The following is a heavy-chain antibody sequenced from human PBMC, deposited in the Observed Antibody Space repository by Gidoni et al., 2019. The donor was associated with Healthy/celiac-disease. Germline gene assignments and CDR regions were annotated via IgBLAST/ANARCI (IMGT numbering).Heavy chain of an antibody. CDR1: GFTFSSYG. CDR2: ISYDGSNK. Sequence: QVQLVESGGGVVQPGRSLRLSCAASGFTFSSYGMHWVRQAPGKGLEWVAVISYDGSNKYYEDSVKGRFTISRDNSKNTLYLQMNSLRAEDTAVYYCAKVGGIAASNWFDPWGQGTLVTVSS. CDR3: AKVGGIAASNWFDP. V-gene: IGHV3-30*18. D-gene: IGHD6-13*01. J-gene: IGHJ5*02.